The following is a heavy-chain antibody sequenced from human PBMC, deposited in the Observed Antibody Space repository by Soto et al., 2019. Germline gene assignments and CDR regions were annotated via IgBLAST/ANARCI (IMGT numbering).Heavy chain of an antibody. J-gene: IGHJ6*02. CDR2: IYYSGST. D-gene: IGHD6-13*01. CDR3: ARDSPRSAAGTEVGRGMDV. V-gene: IGHV4-4*08. CDR1: GGSISSYY. Sequence: SETLSLTCTVSGGSISSYYWSWIRQPPGKGLEWIGYIYYSGSTYYNPSLKSRVTISVDTSKNQFSLKLSSVTAADTAVYYCARDSPRSAAGTEVGRGMDVWGQGITVTVSS.